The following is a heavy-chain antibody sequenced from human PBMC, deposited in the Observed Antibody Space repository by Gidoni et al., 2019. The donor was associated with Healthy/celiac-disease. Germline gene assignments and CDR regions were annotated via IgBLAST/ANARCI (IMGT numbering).Heavy chain of an antibody. CDR1: GFTFSSYA. CDR2: ISGSGGST. V-gene: IGHV3-23*04. J-gene: IGHJ4*02. Sequence: EVQLVESGGGLVQPGGSLRLSCAASGFTFSSYAMSWVRQAPGKGRAWVSAISGSGGSTYYADSVKGRFTISRDNSKNTLYLQMNSLRAEDTAVYYCAKDKSSGWYRPIDYWGQGTLVTVSS. CDR3: AKDKSSGWYRPIDY. D-gene: IGHD6-19*01.